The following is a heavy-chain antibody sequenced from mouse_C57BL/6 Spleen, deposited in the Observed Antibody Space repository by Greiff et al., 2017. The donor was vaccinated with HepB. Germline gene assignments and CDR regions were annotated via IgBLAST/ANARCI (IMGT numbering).Heavy chain of an antibody. CDR2: INPNNGGT. CDR1: GYTFTDYN. Sequence: VQLQQSGPELVKPGASVKMSCKASGYTFTDYNMHWVKQSHGKSLEWIGYINPNNGGTSYNQKFKGKATLTVNKSSSTAYMELRSLTSEDSAVYYCARIRNYEDGYFDVWGTGTTVTVSS. J-gene: IGHJ1*03. V-gene: IGHV1-22*01. CDR3: ARIRNYEDGYFDV. D-gene: IGHD2-1*01.